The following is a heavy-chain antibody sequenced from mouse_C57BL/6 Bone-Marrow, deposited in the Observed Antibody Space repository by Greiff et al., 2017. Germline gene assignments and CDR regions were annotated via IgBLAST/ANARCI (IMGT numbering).Heavy chain of an antibody. Sequence: VQLQQSGAELVRPGASVKLSCTASGFNIKDDYMHWVKQRPEQGLEWIGWIDPENGDTEYASKFQGKATITADTSSNTAYLQLSSLTSEDTAVYYGTTTLRPFAYWGQGTLVTVSA. D-gene: IGHD1-1*01. J-gene: IGHJ3*01. CDR1: GFNIKDDY. V-gene: IGHV14-4*01. CDR3: TTTLRPFAY. CDR2: IDPENGDT.